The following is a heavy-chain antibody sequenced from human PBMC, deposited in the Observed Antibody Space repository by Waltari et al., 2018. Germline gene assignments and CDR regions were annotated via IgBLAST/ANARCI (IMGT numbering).Heavy chain of an antibody. CDR3: ARETGEGAFDI. D-gene: IGHD7-27*01. CDR1: GGSISSYY. V-gene: IGHV4-59*01. J-gene: IGHJ3*02. Sequence: QVQLQESGPGLVKPSETLSLTCTVSGGSISSYYWSWIRQPPGKGLEWIGYIYYSGSTNYNPSLKSRVTISVDTSKNQFSLKLSSVTAADTVVYYCARETGEGAFDIWGQGTMVTVSS. CDR2: IYYSGST.